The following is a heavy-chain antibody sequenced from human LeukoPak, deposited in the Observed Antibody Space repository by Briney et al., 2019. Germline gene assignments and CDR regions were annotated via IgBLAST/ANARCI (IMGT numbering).Heavy chain of an antibody. CDR1: GFTFSSYT. V-gene: IGHV3-23*01. Sequence: GGSLRLSCAASGFTFSSYTMSWVRQAPGRGLEWVSAISGSGGSTYYAYSVKGRFTISRDNFKHTLYLQMNSLRAEDTAVYYCARSGSGSYFLDYWGQGTLVTVSS. J-gene: IGHJ4*02. CDR3: ARSGSGSYFLDY. CDR2: ISGSGGST. D-gene: IGHD3-10*01.